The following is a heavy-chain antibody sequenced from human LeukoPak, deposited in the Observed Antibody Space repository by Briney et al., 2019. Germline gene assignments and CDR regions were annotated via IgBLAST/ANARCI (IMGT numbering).Heavy chain of an antibody. V-gene: IGHV3-74*01. CDR1: GYTFSSYW. CDR3: ASALYYYDSSAYPQGAFDI. J-gene: IGHJ3*02. D-gene: IGHD3-22*01. Sequence: GGSLRLSCAASGYTFSSYWMHWVRQAPGKGLVWVSRINSDGSGTTYADSVKGRFTISRDNAKNTLYLQMNSLRAEDTAVYYCASALYYYDSSAYPQGAFDIWGQGTMVTVSS. CDR2: INSDGSGT.